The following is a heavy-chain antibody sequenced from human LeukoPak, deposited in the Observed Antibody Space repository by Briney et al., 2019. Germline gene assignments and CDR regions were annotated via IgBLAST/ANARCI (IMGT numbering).Heavy chain of an antibody. D-gene: IGHD3-10*01. Sequence: GGSLRLSCAASGFTFSNAWMSWVRQAPGKGLEWVGRIKSKTDGGTTDYAAPVKGRFTISRDDSKNTLYLQMNSLKTEDKAVYHCTTGLLWSGELLTGDAFDIWGQGTMVTVSS. CDR2: IKSKTDGGTT. CDR1: GFTFSNAW. CDR3: TTGLLWSGELLTGDAFDI. V-gene: IGHV3-15*01. J-gene: IGHJ3*02.